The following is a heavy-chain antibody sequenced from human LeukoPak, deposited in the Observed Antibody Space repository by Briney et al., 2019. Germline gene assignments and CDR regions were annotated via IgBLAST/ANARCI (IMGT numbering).Heavy chain of an antibody. CDR3: AKDAVGVWGKGPS. D-gene: IGHD7-27*01. CDR2: ISGSGGST. V-gene: IGHV3-23*01. J-gene: IGHJ5*02. Sequence: GGSLRLSCAASGFSFSSYIMNWVRQAPGKGLEWVSAISGSGGSTYYADSVKGRFTISRDNSKNTLYLQMNSLRAEDTAVYYCAKDAVGVWGKGPSWGQGTLVTVSS. CDR1: GFSFSSYI.